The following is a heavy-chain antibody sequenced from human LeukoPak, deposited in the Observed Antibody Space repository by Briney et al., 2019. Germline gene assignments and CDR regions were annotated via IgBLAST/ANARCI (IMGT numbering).Heavy chain of an antibody. CDR3: AKETVVVTHNWFDP. CDR1: GFSFSSYA. V-gene: IGHV3-23*01. J-gene: IGHJ5*02. Sequence: PGGSLRLSCAASGFSFSSYAMTWVRQAPGKGLEWVSTISGGGGVTNYADSVEGRFTISRDNSKNTLYLQMNSLRAEDTAVYYCAKETVVVTHNWFDPWGQGTLVTVSS. CDR2: ISGGGGVT. D-gene: IGHD2-21*02.